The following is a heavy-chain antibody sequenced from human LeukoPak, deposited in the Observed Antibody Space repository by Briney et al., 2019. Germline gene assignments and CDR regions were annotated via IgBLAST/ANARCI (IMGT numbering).Heavy chain of an antibody. CDR1: GGSISSYY. Sequence: PSETLSLTCTVSGGSISSYYWSWIRQPPGKGLEWIGYIYYSGSTNYNPSLKSRVTISVDTSKNQFSLKLSSVTAADTAVYYCAGAPRLIAAAGTSRWFDPWGRGTLVTVSS. CDR3: AGAPRLIAAAGTSRWFDP. D-gene: IGHD6-13*01. J-gene: IGHJ5*02. CDR2: IYYSGST. V-gene: IGHV4-59*08.